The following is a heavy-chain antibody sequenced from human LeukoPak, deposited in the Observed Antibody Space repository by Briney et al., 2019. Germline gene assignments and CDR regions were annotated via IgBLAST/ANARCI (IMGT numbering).Heavy chain of an antibody. CDR2: IYYSGST. D-gene: IGHD3-3*01. J-gene: IGHJ6*03. CDR1: GGSFSGYY. CDR3: ARDGGVDDFWSGSKIYYYYYMDV. V-gene: IGHV4-59*01. Sequence: PSETLSLTCAVYGGSFSGYYWSWIRQPPGKGLEWIGYIYYSGSTNYNPSLKSRVTISVDTSKNQFSLKLSSVTAADTAVYYCARDGGVDDFWSGSKIYYYYYMDVWGKGTTVTVSS.